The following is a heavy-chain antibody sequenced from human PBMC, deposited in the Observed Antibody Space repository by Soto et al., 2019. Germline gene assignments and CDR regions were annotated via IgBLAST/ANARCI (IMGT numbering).Heavy chain of an antibody. Sequence: EVQLVESGGGLVQPGGSLRLSCAASGFTVSSNYMSWVRQAPGKGLEWVSVIYSGGSTYYADSVKGRFTISRHNSKNSLYLKMNGLRAEDTAVYYCAGVVGPIGGWFDPWGQGTLVTVSS. V-gene: IGHV3-53*04. D-gene: IGHD3-16*01. CDR1: GFTVSSNY. CDR2: IYSGGST. J-gene: IGHJ5*02. CDR3: AGVVGPIGGWFDP.